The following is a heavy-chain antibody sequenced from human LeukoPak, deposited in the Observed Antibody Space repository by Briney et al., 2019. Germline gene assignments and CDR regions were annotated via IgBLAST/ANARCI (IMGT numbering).Heavy chain of an antibody. J-gene: IGHJ4*02. CDR1: GFTFSSYG. V-gene: IGHV3-33*01. D-gene: IGHD3-22*01. CDR3: ARDYDSSGPDY. Sequence: PGRSLRLSCAASGFTFSSYGMHWVRQAPGKGLEWVAVIWYDGSNKYYADSVKGRFTISRDNSKNTLYLQMNSLRAEDTAVYYCARDYDSSGPDYWGQGTLVTVSS. CDR2: IWYDGSNK.